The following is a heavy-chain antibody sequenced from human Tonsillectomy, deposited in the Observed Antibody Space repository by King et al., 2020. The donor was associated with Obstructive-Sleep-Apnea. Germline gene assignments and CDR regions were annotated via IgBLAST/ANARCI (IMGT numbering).Heavy chain of an antibody. CDR2: IYSGRT. V-gene: IGHV4-4*02. CDR1: GGSISSSHW. D-gene: IGHD6-19*01. CDR3: AREAISGWYSFDY. J-gene: IGHJ4*02. Sequence: VQLQESGPGLVRPSGTLSLTCAVSGGSISSSHWWSWVRQPPGKGLEWIGEIYSGRTNYNPSLKTRVPISADMSKNQISLKLTSVTAADTAVYYCAREAISGWYSFDYWGQGALVTVSS.